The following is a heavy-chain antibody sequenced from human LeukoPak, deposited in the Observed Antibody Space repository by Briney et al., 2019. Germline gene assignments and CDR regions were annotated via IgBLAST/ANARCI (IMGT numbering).Heavy chain of an antibody. CDR3: ARGVGNGVPPTGYYKAKYQYYYMDV. D-gene: IGHD3-9*01. J-gene: IGHJ6*03. V-gene: IGHV1-18*01. Sequence: ASVKVSCKASGYTFTSYGISWVRQAPGQGLEWMGWISAYNGNTNYAQKLQGRVTMTTDTSTSTAYMELRSLRSDDTAVYYCARGVGNGVPPTGYYKAKYQYYYMDVWGKGTTVTVPS. CDR1: GYTFTSYG. CDR2: ISAYNGNT.